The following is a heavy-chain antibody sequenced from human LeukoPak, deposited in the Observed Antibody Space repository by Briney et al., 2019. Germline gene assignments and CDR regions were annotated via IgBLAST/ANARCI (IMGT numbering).Heavy chain of an antibody. CDR1: GGSISSGDNY. V-gene: IGHV4-31*02. Sequence: SQTLSLTCTVSGGSISSGDNYWSWIRQHPGKGLEWIGYIFYSGNTYYNPSLKSRVSISVDTSQNQFSLKVTSVTAADTAVYYCARARLRGGPFNFWGQGTLVTVSS. J-gene: IGHJ4*02. CDR3: ARARLRGGPFNF. D-gene: IGHD2-15*01. CDR2: IFYSGNT.